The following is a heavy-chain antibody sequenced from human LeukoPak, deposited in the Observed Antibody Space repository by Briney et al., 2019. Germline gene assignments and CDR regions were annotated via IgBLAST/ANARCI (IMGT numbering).Heavy chain of an antibody. J-gene: IGHJ6*03. D-gene: IGHD2-21*02. Sequence: GGSLRLSCAASGFTFSNYALTWVRQAPGKGLEWISAITGIGLHTYYADSVKGRFTISRDNSKNTLYLQMNSLRAEDTAVYYCARDRKVVTAPDYYYYYMDVWGKGTTVTVSS. CDR1: GFTFSNYA. CDR2: ITGIGLHT. V-gene: IGHV3-23*01. CDR3: ARDRKVVTAPDYYYYYMDV.